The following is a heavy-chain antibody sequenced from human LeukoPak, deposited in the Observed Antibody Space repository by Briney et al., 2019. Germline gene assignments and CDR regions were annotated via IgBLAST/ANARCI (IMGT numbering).Heavy chain of an antibody. Sequence: GGSLRLSCAASGFTFSGYWMHWVRQVPGKGLVWVSRLNTDGSSTSYADSVKGRFTISRDNSKNTLYLQMNSLRAEDTAVYYCARDGSSGWYWVDYWGQGTLVTVSS. CDR1: GFTFSGYW. CDR2: LNTDGSST. J-gene: IGHJ4*02. V-gene: IGHV3-74*01. CDR3: ARDGSSGWYWVDY. D-gene: IGHD6-19*01.